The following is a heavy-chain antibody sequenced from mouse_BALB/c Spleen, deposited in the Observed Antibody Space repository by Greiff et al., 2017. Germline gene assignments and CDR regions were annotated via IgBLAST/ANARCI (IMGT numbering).Heavy chain of an antibody. V-gene: IGHV5-4*02. D-gene: IGHD2-1*01. CDR2: ISDGGSYT. Sequence: EVKLMESGGGLVKPGGSLKLSCAASGFTFSDYYMYWVRQTPEKRLEWVATISDGGSYTYYPDSVKGRFTISRDNAKNNLYLQMSSLKSEDTAMYYCARGGNYHAMDYWGQGTSVTVSS. J-gene: IGHJ4*01. CDR1: GFTFSDYY. CDR3: ARGGNYHAMDY.